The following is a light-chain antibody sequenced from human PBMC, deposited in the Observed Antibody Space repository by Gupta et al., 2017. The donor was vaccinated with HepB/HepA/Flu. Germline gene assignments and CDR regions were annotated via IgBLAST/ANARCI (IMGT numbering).Light chain of an antibody. V-gene: IGLV2-18*02. Sequence: GSPGQSVTISCIGTSSDVGRYHRVSWYHQSPGTAPKLMIYDVNNRPSGVPDRFSGSKSGNTAALTISGLLAEDEADYYCSSYISSSTYVLFGGGTRLTVL. CDR1: SSDVGRYHR. CDR3: SSYISSSTYVL. CDR2: DVN. J-gene: IGLJ2*01.